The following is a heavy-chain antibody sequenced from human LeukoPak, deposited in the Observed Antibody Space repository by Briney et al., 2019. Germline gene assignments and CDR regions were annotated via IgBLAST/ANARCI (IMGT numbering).Heavy chain of an antibody. CDR3: ARERVGVGAHFDY. CDR1: GGSISSYY. Sequence: SETLSLTCTVSGGSISSYYWSGIRQPPGKGLEWIGYIYYSGSTNYNPSLKSQVTISVDTSKNQFSLKLSSVTAADTAVYYCARERVGVGAHFDYWGQGTLVTVSS. V-gene: IGHV4-59*01. D-gene: IGHD1-26*01. J-gene: IGHJ4*02. CDR2: IYYSGST.